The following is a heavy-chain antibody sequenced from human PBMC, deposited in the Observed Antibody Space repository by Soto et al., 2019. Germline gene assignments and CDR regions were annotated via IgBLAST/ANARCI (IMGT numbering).Heavy chain of an antibody. Sequence: SETLSLTCAVSGGSISSSNWWSWVRQPPGKGLEWIGEIYHSGSTNYNPSLKSRVTISVDKSKNQFSLKLSSVTAADTAVYYCARPSNYYYYGMDVWGRGTTVTVSS. CDR2: IYHSGST. CDR1: GGSISSSNW. D-gene: IGHD2-8*01. CDR3: ARPSNYYYYGMDV. V-gene: IGHV4-4*02. J-gene: IGHJ6*02.